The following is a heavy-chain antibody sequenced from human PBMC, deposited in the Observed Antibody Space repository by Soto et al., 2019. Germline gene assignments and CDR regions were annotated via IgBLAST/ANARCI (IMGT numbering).Heavy chain of an antibody. V-gene: IGHV3-74*01. CDR1: GFTFTNYW. CDR3: VRDLPTVLELFDF. Sequence: LRLSCAASGFTFTNYWMHWVRQAPGKGLVWISRINNDGSDTNYADSVNGRFTISRDNVKNTVHLQLNSLRAEDTAVYYCVRDLPTVLELFDFWGQGTVVTVSS. CDR2: INNDGSDT. D-gene: IGHD1-7*01. J-gene: IGHJ4*02.